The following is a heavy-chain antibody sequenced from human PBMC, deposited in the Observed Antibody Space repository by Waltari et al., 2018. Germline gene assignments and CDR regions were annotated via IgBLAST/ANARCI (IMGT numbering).Heavy chain of an antibody. CDR1: GGTFSSYA. CDR2: IIPIFGTA. CDR3: ARGCSSTSCYGRGWYYYMDV. V-gene: IGHV1-69*14. J-gene: IGHJ6*03. D-gene: IGHD2-2*01. Sequence: QVQLVQSGAEVKKPGSSVKVSCKASGGTFSSYAISWVRQAPGPGLEWMGGIIPIFGTANYAQKFQGRVTITADKSTSTAYMELSSLRSEDTAVYYCARGCSSTSCYGRGWYYYMDVWGKGTTVTVSS.